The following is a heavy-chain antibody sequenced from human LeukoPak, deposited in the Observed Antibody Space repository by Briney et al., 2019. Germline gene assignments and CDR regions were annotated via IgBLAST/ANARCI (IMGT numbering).Heavy chain of an antibody. J-gene: IGHJ4*02. V-gene: IGHV4-34*01. Sequence: SETRSLTCAVYGGSLSGYYWSWIRQPPGKGLEWIGEINHSGSTNYNPSLKSRVTISVDTSKNQFSLKLSSVTAADTAVYYCARGRDGYNFNPLDYWGQGTLVTVSS. CDR2: INHSGST. CDR1: GGSLSGYY. CDR3: ARGRDGYNFNPLDY. D-gene: IGHD5-24*01.